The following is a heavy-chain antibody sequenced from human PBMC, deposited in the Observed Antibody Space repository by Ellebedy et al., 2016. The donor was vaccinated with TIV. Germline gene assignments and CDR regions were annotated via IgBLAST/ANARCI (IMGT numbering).Heavy chain of an antibody. CDR2: MNPNSGNT. J-gene: IGHJ4*02. D-gene: IGHD3-9*01. CDR1: GYTFTSYD. V-gene: IGHV1-8*01. CDR3: ARYDVLTGGSDY. Sequence: ASVKVSXXTSGYTFTSYDINWVRQATGQGLEWMGWMNPNSGNTGYAQKFQGRVTMTRNTSLSTAYMELSSLSSEDTAVYYCARYDVLTGGSDYWGQGTLVTVSS.